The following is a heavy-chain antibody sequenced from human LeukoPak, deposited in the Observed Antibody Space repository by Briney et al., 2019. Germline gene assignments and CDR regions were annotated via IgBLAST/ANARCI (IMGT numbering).Heavy chain of an antibody. J-gene: IGHJ6*02. D-gene: IGHD3-10*01. Sequence: SETLSLTCTVSGGSMSTYYWSWIRQSPGKGLDWIGHIYYTGTTSYNPSLKSRVTISIDRSKNQFSLKVTSVTAADTAVYYCARDCTMVRGDSCGMDVWGQGTTVTVSS. V-gene: IGHV4-59*12. CDR3: ARDCTMVRGDSCGMDV. CDR1: GGSMSTYY. CDR2: IYYTGTT.